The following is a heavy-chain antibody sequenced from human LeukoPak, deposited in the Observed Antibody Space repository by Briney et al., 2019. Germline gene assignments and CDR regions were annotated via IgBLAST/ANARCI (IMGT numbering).Heavy chain of an antibody. V-gene: IGHV4-59*08. J-gene: IGHJ4*02. D-gene: IGHD5-18*01. CDR1: GGSISGDH. CDR3: ARAGGGYSFDY. Sequence: SETLSLTCTVSGGSISGDHWNWIRQPPGKGLEWIGYIYYSGNTNYNPSLKSRVTISVDTSKNQFSLKLSSVTAADTAVYYCARAGGGYSFDYWGQGTLVTVSS. CDR2: IYYSGNT.